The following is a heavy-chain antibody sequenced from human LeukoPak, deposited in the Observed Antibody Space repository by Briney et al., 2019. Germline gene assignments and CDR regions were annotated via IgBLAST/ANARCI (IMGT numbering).Heavy chain of an antibody. V-gene: IGHV3-23*01. CDR1: GFNINKYD. CDR2: ITGRSDKT. Sequence: GGSLRLSCAASGFNINKYDMTWARQAPGKGLEWVSTITGRSDKTYYTDSVKGRFVTSRNNSKDTLYLQMNSLRAEDTALYYCAKDGRLDDLGQGALVTVSS. J-gene: IGHJ4*02. CDR3: AKDGRLDD.